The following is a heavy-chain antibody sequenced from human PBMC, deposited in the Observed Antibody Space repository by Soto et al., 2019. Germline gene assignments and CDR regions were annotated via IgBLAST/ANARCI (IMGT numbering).Heavy chain of an antibody. Sequence: GGSLRLSCAVSGFIFSDSAIHWVCQASGEGLEWVGRIRSKLNNYATAYAASVKDRFAVSRDDSRNTADLQMNSLKTEDTAVYYCIRHAGRGGFDPVDNWGQGTLVTVSS. CDR2: IRSKLNNYAT. CDR3: IRHAGRGGFDPVDN. V-gene: IGHV3-73*01. J-gene: IGHJ4*02. D-gene: IGHD5-12*01. CDR1: GFIFSDSA.